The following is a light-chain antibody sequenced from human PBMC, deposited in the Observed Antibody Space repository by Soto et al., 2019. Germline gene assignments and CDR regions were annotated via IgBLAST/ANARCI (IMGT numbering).Light chain of an antibody. CDR1: QSISSW. CDR3: QQYNSYST. J-gene: IGKJ1*01. Sequence: DIQLTQCPSLLPASIGDIVTITGRASQSISSWLAWYQQKPGKAPKLLIYKASSLESGVPSRFSGSGSGTEFTLTISSLQPDDFATYYCQQYNSYSTFGQGTKVDIK. V-gene: IGKV1-5*03. CDR2: KAS.